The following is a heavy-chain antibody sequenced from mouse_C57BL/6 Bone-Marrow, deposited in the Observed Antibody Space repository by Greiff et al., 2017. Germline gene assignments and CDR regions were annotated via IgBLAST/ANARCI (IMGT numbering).Heavy chain of an antibody. D-gene: IGHD5-5*01. CDR3: ARLPDYFDY. CDR2: IDPGSGST. V-gene: IGHV1-55*01. Sequence: QVQLQQPGAELVKPGASVKMSCKASGYTFTSYWMTWVKQRPGQGLEWIGDIDPGSGSTKYNEKFKSKATLTVDTSSSTAYMHLSSLTSEDSAVYYCARLPDYFDYWGQGTTLTVSS. J-gene: IGHJ2*01. CDR1: GYTFTSYW.